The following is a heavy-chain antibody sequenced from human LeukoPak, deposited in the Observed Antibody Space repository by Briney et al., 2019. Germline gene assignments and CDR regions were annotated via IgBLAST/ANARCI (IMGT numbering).Heavy chain of an antibody. CDR3: ARLWFGEPNDAFDI. CDR2: IYHSGST. J-gene: IGHJ3*02. V-gene: IGHV4-4*02. Sequence: PGGSLRLSCAASGFTVSNFWMHWVRQPPGKGLEWIGEIYHSGSTNYNPSLKSRVTISVDKSKNQFSLKLSSVTAADTAVYYCARLWFGEPNDAFDIWGQGTMVTVSS. D-gene: IGHD3-10*01. CDR1: GFTVSNFW.